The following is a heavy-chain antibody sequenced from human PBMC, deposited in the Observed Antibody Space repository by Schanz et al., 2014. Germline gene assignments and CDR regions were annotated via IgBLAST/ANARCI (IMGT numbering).Heavy chain of an antibody. CDR3: ARDRRRYCSTASCLHDNWFDP. J-gene: IGHJ5*02. D-gene: IGHD2-2*01. CDR2: IIPVLAIA. V-gene: IGHV1-69*08. Sequence: QVQLVQSGAEVKKPGSSVKVSCTASGGTFSSYTISWIRQAPGQGLEWMGRIIPVLAIADYAQKFQGRVTITADKSTSTASMELSSLRSEDTAVYYCARDRRRYCSTASCLHDNWFDPWGQGTLVIVPS. CDR1: GGTFSSYT.